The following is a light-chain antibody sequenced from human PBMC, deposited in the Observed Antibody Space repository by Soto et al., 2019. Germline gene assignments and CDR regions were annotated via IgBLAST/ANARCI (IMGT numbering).Light chain of an antibody. CDR3: GTWNGRLGAV. V-gene: IGLV1-51*01. CDR1: TSDIGTKL. J-gene: IGLJ7*01. Sequence: QSVLTQPPSVSATPGQRVTISCSEITSDIGTKLVSWYQQFPGTAPKLLIYDNNKRPSGIHDRFSGSNSGTSATLAISGVQPGDEADYYCGTWNGRLGAVFGGGTQLTVL. CDR2: DNN.